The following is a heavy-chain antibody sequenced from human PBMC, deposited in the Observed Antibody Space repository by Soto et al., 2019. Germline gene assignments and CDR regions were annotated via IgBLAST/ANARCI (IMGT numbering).Heavy chain of an antibody. D-gene: IGHD2-2*01. CDR2: IDWDDDK. CDR1: GFSLSTSGMR. V-gene: IGHV2-70*04. CDR3: ARQPGIVVVPGDAFDI. J-gene: IGHJ3*02. Sequence: SGPTLVNPTQTLTLTCTFSGFSLSTSGMRVSWIRQPPGKALEWLARIDWDDDKFYSTSLKTRLTTSKDTSKNQVVLTMTNMDPVDTATYYCARQPGIVVVPGDAFDIWGQGTMVTVSS.